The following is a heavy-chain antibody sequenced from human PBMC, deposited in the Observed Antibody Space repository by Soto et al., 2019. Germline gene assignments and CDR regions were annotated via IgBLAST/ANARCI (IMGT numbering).Heavy chain of an antibody. CDR3: ARDEDIVVVVAVTYYYYGMDV. CDR1: GYTFTSYG. Sequence: ASVKVSCKASGYTFTSYGISWVRQAPGQGLEWMGWISAYNGNTNYAQKLQGRVTMTTDTSTSTAYMELRSLRSDDTAVYYCARDEDIVVVVAVTYYYYGMDVWGQGTTVTVSS. V-gene: IGHV1-18*01. D-gene: IGHD2-15*01. CDR2: ISAYNGNT. J-gene: IGHJ6*02.